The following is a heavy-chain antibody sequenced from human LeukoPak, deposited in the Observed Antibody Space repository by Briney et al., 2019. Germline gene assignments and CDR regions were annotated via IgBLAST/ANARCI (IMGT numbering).Heavy chain of an antibody. J-gene: IGHJ4*02. CDR3: ARDLADQRLHIAFY. CDR1: GYTFTSYG. D-gene: IGHD2-21*01. V-gene: IGHV1-18*04. Sequence: ASVKVSCKASGYTFTSYGISWVRQAPGQGLEWMGWISAYNGNTNYAQKLQGRVTMTTDTSTSTAYMELRSLRSDDTAVYYCARDLADQRLHIAFYWGQGTLVTVSS. CDR2: ISAYNGNT.